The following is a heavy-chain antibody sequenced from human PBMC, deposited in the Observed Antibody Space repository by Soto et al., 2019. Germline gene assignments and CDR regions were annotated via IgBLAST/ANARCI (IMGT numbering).Heavy chain of an antibody. CDR1: GFTVNIHN. V-gene: IGHV3-21*01. CDR2: ISSRSSYI. CDR3: ARDNVPSDFFDS. Sequence: GGSLRLSCAASGFTVNIHNMNWVRQAPGKGLEWVSSISSRSSYIYYSDSVKGRFTISRDSAKNSLYLQMNSLRAEETAVYYCARDNVPSDFFDSWGQGTLVTVSS. D-gene: IGHD2-8*01. J-gene: IGHJ4*02.